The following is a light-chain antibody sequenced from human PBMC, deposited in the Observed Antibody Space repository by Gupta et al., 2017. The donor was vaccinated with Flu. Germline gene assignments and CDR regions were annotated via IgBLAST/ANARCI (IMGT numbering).Light chain of an antibody. CDR1: QSVLYSPNNKNY. Sequence: DIVMTQSPDSLAVSLGERATINCKSSQSVLYSPNNKNYLAWYQQKPGQPPKLLIYWASTRESGVPDRFSGSGSGTDFTLTISSLQAEDVAVYYCQQYYSTPPAWTFGQGTKVEIK. V-gene: IGKV4-1*01. CDR3: QQYYSTPPAWT. J-gene: IGKJ1*01. CDR2: WAS.